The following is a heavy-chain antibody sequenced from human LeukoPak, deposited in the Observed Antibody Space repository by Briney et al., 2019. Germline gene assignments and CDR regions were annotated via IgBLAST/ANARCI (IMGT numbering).Heavy chain of an antibody. D-gene: IGHD3-10*01. CDR3: ARDSQPDYYGSGSYPDY. V-gene: IGHV3-21*01. CDR2: ISSSSSYI. CDR1: GFTFSSYG. Sequence: GGSLRLSCAASGFTFSSYGMNWVRQAPGKGLEWVSSISSSSSYIYYADSVKGRLTISRDNAKNSLYLQMNSLRAEDTAVYYCARDSQPDYYGSGSYPDYWGQGTLVTVSS. J-gene: IGHJ4*02.